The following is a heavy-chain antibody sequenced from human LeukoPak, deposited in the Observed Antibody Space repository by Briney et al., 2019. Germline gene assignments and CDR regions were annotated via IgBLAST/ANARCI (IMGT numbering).Heavy chain of an antibody. CDR1: GGSISSSSYY. CDR3: ARGRMWLRSVY. J-gene: IGHJ4*02. Sequence: SETLSLTCTVSGGSISSSSYYWSWIRQPPGKGLEWIGEINHSGSTNYNPSLKSRVTISVDTSKNQFSLKLSSVTAADTAVYYCARGRMWLRSVYWGQGTLVTVSS. V-gene: IGHV4-39*07. CDR2: INHSGST. D-gene: IGHD5-12*01.